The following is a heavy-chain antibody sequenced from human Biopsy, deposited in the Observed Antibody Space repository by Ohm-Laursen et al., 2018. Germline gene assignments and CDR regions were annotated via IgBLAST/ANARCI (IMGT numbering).Heavy chain of an antibody. J-gene: IGHJ3*02. CDR1: GGSISGSS. CDR2: ISYGRDT. V-gene: IGHV4-59*08. CDR3: AKHGSGWTGDDAFHI. D-gene: IGHD6-19*01. Sequence: GTLSLTCTVSGGSISGSSWSWIRQAPGKGLEWIGYISYGRDTNYNPPLKSRITISVDTSKNQFSLKLTSVTAADTAVYYCAKHGSGWTGDDAFHIWGQGTMVTVSS.